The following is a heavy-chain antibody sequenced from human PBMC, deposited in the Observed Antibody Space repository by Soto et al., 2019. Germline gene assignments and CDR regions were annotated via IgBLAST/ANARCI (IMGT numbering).Heavy chain of an antibody. V-gene: IGHV3-30-3*01. Sequence: VQLVESGGGVVQPGRSLRLSCAASGFTFSSYAMHWVRQAPGKGLEWVAVISYDGSNKYYADSVKGRFTISRDNSKNTLYLQMNSLRAEDTAVYYCAREEDDSSGYPDYWGQGTLVTVSS. CDR2: ISYDGSNK. CDR1: GFTFSSYA. D-gene: IGHD3-22*01. CDR3: AREEDDSSGYPDY. J-gene: IGHJ4*02.